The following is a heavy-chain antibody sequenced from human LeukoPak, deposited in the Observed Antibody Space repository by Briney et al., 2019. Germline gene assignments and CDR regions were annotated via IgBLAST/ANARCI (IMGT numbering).Heavy chain of an antibody. CDR1: GDSIRSYY. D-gene: IGHD1-26*01. CDR2: MYHSGST. J-gene: IGHJ6*02. Sequence: SETLSLTCTVSGDSIRSYYWSWIRQSPRKGLEWIGYMYHSGSTNYNPSLKSRVTMSVDTSRNQFSLILNSVTAADAAAYYCARTLYSGNNGIRGHYYYYYGMDVWGQGTTVVVSS. V-gene: IGHV4-59*01. CDR3: ARTLYSGNNGIRGHYYYYYGMDV.